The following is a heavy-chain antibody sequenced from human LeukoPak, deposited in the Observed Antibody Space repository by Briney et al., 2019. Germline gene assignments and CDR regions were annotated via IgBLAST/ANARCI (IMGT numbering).Heavy chain of an antibody. Sequence: GGSLRLSCAASGFTFSSYAMHWVRQAPGKGLEWVAVISYDGSNKYYADSVKGRFTISRDNSKNTLYLQMNSLRAEDTAVYYCTKDTGGVVTRPKYYFDYWGQGTLVTVSS. CDR2: ISYDGSNK. J-gene: IGHJ4*02. CDR3: TKDTGGVVTRPKYYFDY. D-gene: IGHD4-23*01. V-gene: IGHV3-30-3*01. CDR1: GFTFSSYA.